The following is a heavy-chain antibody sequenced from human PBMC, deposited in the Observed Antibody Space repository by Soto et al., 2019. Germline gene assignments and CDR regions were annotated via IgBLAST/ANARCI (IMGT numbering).Heavy chain of an antibody. Sequence: QVQLVQSGAEVRKPGASVKVSCKTSGYTFTSYDINWVRQAPGQGLEWMGWMSPNSGNTGYAQKFRGRVTLTMDASTSTAYTELSSLTSDATAVYYCAAVGGDNPREYIDYWGQGTLVAVSS. CDR2: MSPNSGNT. V-gene: IGHV1-8*01. J-gene: IGHJ4*02. CDR3: AAVGGDNPREYIDY. CDR1: GYTFTSYD. D-gene: IGHD6-19*01.